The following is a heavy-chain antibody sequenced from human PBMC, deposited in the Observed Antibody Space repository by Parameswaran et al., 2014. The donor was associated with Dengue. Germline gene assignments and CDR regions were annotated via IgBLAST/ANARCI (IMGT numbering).Heavy chain of an antibody. J-gene: IGHJ4*02. D-gene: IGHD2-2*02. CDR3: VGHFVVPAAI. Sequence: RWIRQPQGRAGVGGQHKEDGIDKYYVDSVKGRFTISRDNAKNSLYLQMNSLRADDTAVYYCVGHFVVPAAIWGQGNPGHRLL. V-gene: IGHV3-7*01. CDR2: KEDGIDK.